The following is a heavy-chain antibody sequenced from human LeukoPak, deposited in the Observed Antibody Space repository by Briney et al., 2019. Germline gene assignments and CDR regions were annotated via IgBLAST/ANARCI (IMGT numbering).Heavy chain of an antibody. D-gene: IGHD6-19*01. J-gene: IGHJ4*02. V-gene: IGHV3-23*01. CDR2: ISGSGCST. CDR1: GFTFSSYA. Sequence: GGSLRLSCAASGFTFSSYAMIWVRQAPGKGLEWVSIISGSGCSTYYADSVKGRFTISRDNYKNTLYLQMNSLRAEDTAVYHCAKGGSSGWYSDYWGQGTLVIVSS. CDR3: AKGGSSGWYSDY.